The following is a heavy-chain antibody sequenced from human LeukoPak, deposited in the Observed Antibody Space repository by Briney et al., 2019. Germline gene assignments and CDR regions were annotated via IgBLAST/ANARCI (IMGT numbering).Heavy chain of an antibody. D-gene: IGHD1-26*01. V-gene: IGHV3-64*01. CDR3: ARGREGAKTRYFDL. CDR2: ISDNGGHT. Sequence: PGGSLRLSCAASGFTFSSHAMHWVRQAPGKGLECVSTISDNGGHTYYASSVKGRFSVSRDNSKNTLYLQMGSLRAEDVAVYYCARGREGAKTRYFDLWGRGTLVTVSS. J-gene: IGHJ2*01. CDR1: GFTFSSHA.